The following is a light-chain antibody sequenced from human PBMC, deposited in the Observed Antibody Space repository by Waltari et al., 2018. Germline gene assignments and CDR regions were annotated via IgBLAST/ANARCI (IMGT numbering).Light chain of an antibody. CDR3: QQYYSART. Sequence: DIVMTQSQDSLSVPLGERATINCRSGQSLLYNSDNLNYLAWYQQKPGQPPKLLISWASSREYGVPDRFSGSGSGTDFTLTISSLQPEDVAVYYCQQYYSARTFGQGTKVEIK. CDR1: QSLLYNSDNLNY. CDR2: WAS. J-gene: IGKJ1*01. V-gene: IGKV4-1*01.